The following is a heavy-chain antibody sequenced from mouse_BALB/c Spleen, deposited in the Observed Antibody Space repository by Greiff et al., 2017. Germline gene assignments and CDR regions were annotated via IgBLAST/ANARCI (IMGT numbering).Heavy chain of an antibody. CDR1: GYTFSSYW. CDR2: ILPGSGST. J-gene: IGHJ3*01. CDR3: ARLRYYGSSYGWFAY. V-gene: IGHV1-9*01. D-gene: IGHD1-1*01. Sequence: VQLQQSGAELMKPGASVKISCKATGYTFSSYWIEWVKQRPGHGLEWIGEILPGSGSTNYNEKFKGKATFTADTSSNTAYMQLSSLTSEDSAVYYCARLRYYGSSYGWFAYWGQGTLVTVSA.